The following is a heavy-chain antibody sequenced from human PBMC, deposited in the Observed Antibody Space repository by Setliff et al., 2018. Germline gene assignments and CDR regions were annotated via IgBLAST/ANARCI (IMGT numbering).Heavy chain of an antibody. CDR1: GGSFSTYY. V-gene: IGHV4-34*01. J-gene: IGHJ4*02. CDR3: ARPKYYNFWSAYYFDY. Sequence: SETLSLTCAVYGGSFSTYYWSWIRQPPGKGLEWIGEINHSGSTNYNPSLKSRVTISVDTSKNQFSLKLSSVTAADTAVYYCARPKYYNFWSAYYFDYWGQGTLVTVSS. D-gene: IGHD3-3*01. CDR2: INHSGST.